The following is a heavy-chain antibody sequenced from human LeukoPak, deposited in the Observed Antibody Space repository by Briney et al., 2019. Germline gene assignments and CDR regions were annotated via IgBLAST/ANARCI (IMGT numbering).Heavy chain of an antibody. CDR3: ARDHSRWLLISHY. J-gene: IGHJ4*02. CDR2: IYHSGST. CDR1: DGSISSSSYY. Sequence: KASETLSLTCTVSDGSISSSSYYWGWLRQPPGKGLEWIGSIYHSGSTYYNPSLKSRVTISVDTSKNQFSLKLSSVTAADTAVYYCARDHSRWLLISHYWGQGTLVTVSS. D-gene: IGHD5-12*01. V-gene: IGHV4-39*07.